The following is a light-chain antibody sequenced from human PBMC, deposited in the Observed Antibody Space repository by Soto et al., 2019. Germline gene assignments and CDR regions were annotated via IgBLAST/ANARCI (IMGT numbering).Light chain of an antibody. CDR2: EVT. J-gene: IGLJ1*01. V-gene: IGLV2-23*02. CDR1: RSDVGSYNL. Sequence: QSVRTQPASVSGSPGQSITISCTGTRSDVGSYNLVSWYQQHPGEAPKLMIYEVTKRPSGVSYRFSGSKSGNTASLTISGLQADDEADYNCCSYAGSSTYVCGTGTKAPS. CDR3: CSYAGSSTYV.